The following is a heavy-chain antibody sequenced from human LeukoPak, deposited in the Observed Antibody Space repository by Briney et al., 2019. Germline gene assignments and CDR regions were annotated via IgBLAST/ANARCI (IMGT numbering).Heavy chain of an antibody. J-gene: IGHJ4*02. CDR2: IMPLFGTA. Sequence: SVKVSCKTSGGTFNNSAISWVRQAPGQGLEWLGGIMPLFGTAGYAQKFQGRVTITKDESTRTVYLELTSLTSDDTAVYYCARPPGPNYDYVWGSYPWGQGTLVTVSS. CDR1: GGTFNNSA. CDR3: ARPPGPNYDYVWGSYP. D-gene: IGHD3-16*02. V-gene: IGHV1-69*05.